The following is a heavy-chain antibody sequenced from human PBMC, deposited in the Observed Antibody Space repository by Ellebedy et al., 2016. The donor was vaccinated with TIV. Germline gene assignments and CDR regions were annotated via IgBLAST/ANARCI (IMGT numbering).Heavy chain of an antibody. CDR2: INSDGSTT. V-gene: IGHV3-74*01. CDR3: LLHEQH. Sequence: GESLKISXAASGFTFSTYWMHWVRQAPGKGLMWVSRINSDGSTTDYADSVKGRFTISRDNAKNTLYLQMNSLTAEDTAIYYCLLHEQHWGQGTLVTVSS. CDR1: GFTFSTYW. J-gene: IGHJ1*01.